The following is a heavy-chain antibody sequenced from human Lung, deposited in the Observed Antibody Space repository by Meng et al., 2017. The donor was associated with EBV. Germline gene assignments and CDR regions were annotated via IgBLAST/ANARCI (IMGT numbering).Heavy chain of an antibody. J-gene: IGHJ4*02. Sequence: EVQLVESGGVVVQPGGSLRHTCAASGFTFDDYAMHWVRQAPGKGLEWVSLISWDGGSTYYADSVKGRFTISRDNSKNSLYLQMNSLRAEDTALYYCAKDFYYYDSSGYYDYWGQGTLVTVAS. D-gene: IGHD3-22*01. CDR3: AKDFYYYDSSGYYDY. CDR2: ISWDGGST. CDR1: GFTFDDYA. V-gene: IGHV3-43D*03.